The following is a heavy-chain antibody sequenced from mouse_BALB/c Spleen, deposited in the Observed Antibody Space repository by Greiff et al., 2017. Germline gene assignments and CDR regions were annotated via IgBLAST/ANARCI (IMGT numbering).Heavy chain of an antibody. V-gene: IGHV1-4*01. D-gene: IGHD2-4*01. J-gene: IGHJ4*01. CDR3: ARSPYDYDGGDY. Sequence: LEESGAELARPGASVKMSCKASGYTFTSYTMHWVKQRPGQGLEWIGYINPSSGYTNYNQKFKDKATLTADKSSSTAYMQLSSLTSEDSAVYYCARSPYDYDGGDYWGQGTSVTVSS. CDR1: GYTFTSYT. CDR2: INPSSGYT.